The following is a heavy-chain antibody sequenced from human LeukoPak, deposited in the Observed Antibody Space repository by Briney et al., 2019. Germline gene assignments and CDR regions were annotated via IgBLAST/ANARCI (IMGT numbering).Heavy chain of an antibody. Sequence: ASVKVSCKASGGTFSSYAISWVRQAPGQGLEWMGGIITIFGTANYAQKFQGRVTITADESTSTAYMELSSLRSEDTAVYYCARVEDSSSPTWGWYFDLWGRGTLVTVSS. CDR3: ARVEDSSSPTWGWYFDL. J-gene: IGHJ2*01. D-gene: IGHD6-6*01. CDR2: IITIFGTA. V-gene: IGHV1-69*13. CDR1: GGTFSSYA.